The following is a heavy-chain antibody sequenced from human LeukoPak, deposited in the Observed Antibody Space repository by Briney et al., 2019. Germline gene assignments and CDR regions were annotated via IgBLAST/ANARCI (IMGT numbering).Heavy chain of an antibody. J-gene: IGHJ6*02. V-gene: IGHV4-59*01. Sequence: SETLSLTCTVSGGSISSYYWSWIRQPPGKGLEWIGYIYYSGSTNYNPSLKSRVTISVDTSKNQFSLKLSSVTAADTAVYYCAREGGGTAPPYYYYGVDVWGQGTTVTVSS. D-gene: IGHD1-7*01. CDR1: GGSISSYY. CDR2: IYYSGST. CDR3: AREGGGTAPPYYYYGVDV.